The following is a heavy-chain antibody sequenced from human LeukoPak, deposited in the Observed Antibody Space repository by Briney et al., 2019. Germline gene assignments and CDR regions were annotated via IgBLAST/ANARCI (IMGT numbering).Heavy chain of an antibody. D-gene: IGHD6-13*01. V-gene: IGHV4-30-2*01. CDR1: GGSIGSGGYS. Sequence: PSQTLSLTCAVSGGSIGSGGYSWSWIRQPPGKGLEWIGYIYHSGSTYYNPSLKSRVTISVDRSKNQFSLKLSSVTAADTAVYYCASSSWYDAFDIWGQGTMVTVSS. CDR3: ASSSWYDAFDI. J-gene: IGHJ3*02. CDR2: IYHSGST.